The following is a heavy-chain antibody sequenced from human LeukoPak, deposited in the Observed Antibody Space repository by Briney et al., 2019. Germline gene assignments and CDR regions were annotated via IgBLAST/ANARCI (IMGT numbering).Heavy chain of an antibody. J-gene: IGHJ4*02. Sequence: SETLSLTCTVSGGSISSFYWNWIRQPPGKGLEWIGYIYYSGSTNYSPSLKSRVPISVDTSKNQFSLKLSSVTAADTAVYYCARQGYSAYEILDYWGQGTLVTVSS. CDR2: IYYSGST. CDR3: ARQGYSAYEILDY. D-gene: IGHD5-12*01. CDR1: GGSISSFY. V-gene: IGHV4-59*08.